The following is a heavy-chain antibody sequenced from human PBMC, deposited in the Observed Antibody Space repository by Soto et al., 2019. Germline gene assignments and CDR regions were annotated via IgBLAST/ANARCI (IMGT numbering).Heavy chain of an antibody. J-gene: IGHJ4*02. D-gene: IGHD2-2*01. V-gene: IGHV3-21*01. Sequence: EVQLVESGGGLVKPGGSLRLSCAASGFTFSRYSMNWVHQAPGKGLEWVSSISSSSSYMYYADSVKGRFTISRDNAKNSLYLQMNSLRAEDTAVYYCARDLSTPTADYWGQGTLVTVSS. CDR2: ISSSSSYM. CDR3: ARDLSTPTADY. CDR1: GFTFSRYS.